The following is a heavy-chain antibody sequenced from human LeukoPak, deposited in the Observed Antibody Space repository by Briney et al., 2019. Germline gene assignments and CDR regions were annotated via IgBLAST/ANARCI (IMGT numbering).Heavy chain of an antibody. J-gene: IGHJ4*02. CDR1: GGSISSYY. CDR3: ARGGRWLVTEFDY. CDR2: IYYSGTT. Sequence: SETLSLACTVSGGSISSYYWSWIRQPPGKGLDWIGYIYYSGTTNYNPSLKSRVTISVDTSKNQFSLKLSSVTAADTAVYYCARGGRWLVTEFDYWGQGTLVTVSS. V-gene: IGHV4-59*01. D-gene: IGHD6-19*01.